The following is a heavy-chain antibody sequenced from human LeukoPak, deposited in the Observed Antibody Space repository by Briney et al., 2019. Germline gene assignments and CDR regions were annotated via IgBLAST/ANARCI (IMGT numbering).Heavy chain of an antibody. J-gene: IGHJ4*02. D-gene: IGHD6-13*01. CDR3: ASSSSSWAPYDY. CDR2: IYYSGST. V-gene: IGHV4-61*08. CDR1: GGSISSSGYY. Sequence: PSETLSLTCTVSGGSISSSGYYWSWIRQPPGKGLEWIGYIYYSGSTNYNPSLKSRVTISVDTSKNQFSLKLSSVTAADTAVYYCASSSSSWAPYDYWGQGTLVTVSS.